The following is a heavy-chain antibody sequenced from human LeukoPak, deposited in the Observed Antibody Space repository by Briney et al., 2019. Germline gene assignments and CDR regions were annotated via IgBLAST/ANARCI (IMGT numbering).Heavy chain of an antibody. CDR1: GGSFSGYY. V-gene: IGHV4-34*01. J-gene: IGHJ4*02. CDR2: INHSGST. CDR3: ARGKVLWFGELVLDY. D-gene: IGHD3-10*01. Sequence: PSETLSLTCAVYGGSFSGYYWSWIRQPPGKGLEWIGEINHSGSTNYNPSLKSRVTISVDTSKNQFSPKLSSVTAADTAVYYCARGKVLWFGELVLDYWGQGTLVTVSS.